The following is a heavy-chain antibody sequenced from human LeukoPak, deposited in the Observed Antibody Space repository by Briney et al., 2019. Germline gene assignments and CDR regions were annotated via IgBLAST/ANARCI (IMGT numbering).Heavy chain of an antibody. V-gene: IGHV3-21*01. J-gene: IGHJ4*02. CDR3: ARDYGDLDY. CDR1: GLSFSSYD. Sequence: GGSLRLSCAASGLSFSSYDMVWVRQTPGEGLEWVSSISSSSSYIYYADSVKGRFTISRDNAKNSLYLQMNSLRAEDTAVYFCARDYGDLDYWGQGTLVTVSS. D-gene: IGHD2-21*02. CDR2: ISSSSSYI.